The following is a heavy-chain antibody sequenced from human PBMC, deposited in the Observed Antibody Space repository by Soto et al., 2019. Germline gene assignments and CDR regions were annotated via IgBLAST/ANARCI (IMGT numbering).Heavy chain of an antibody. Sequence: PGGSLRLSCAASGFTVSSNYMSWVRQAPGKGLEWVSVIYSGGSTYYADSVKGRFTISRDNSKNTLYLQMHSLRAEDTAVYYCAKTTPKRYYYYGMDVWGQGTTVTVSS. CDR1: GFTVSSNY. J-gene: IGHJ6*02. CDR3: AKTTPKRYYYYGMDV. D-gene: IGHD4-4*01. CDR2: IYSGGST. V-gene: IGHV3-53*01.